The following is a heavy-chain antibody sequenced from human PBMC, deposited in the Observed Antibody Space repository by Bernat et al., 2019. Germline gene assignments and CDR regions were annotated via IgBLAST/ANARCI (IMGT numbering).Heavy chain of an antibody. CDR2: IYWDDDK. V-gene: IGHV2-5*02. D-gene: IGHD3-9*01. Sequence: QITLKESGPTLVKPTQTFTLTCTFSGFSLSTSGVGVGWIRQPPGKALEWLALIYWDDDKRYSPSLKSRLTITKDTSKNQVVLTMTKMDPVDTAKYYCTNRQYDYDILTGYDNEWSGCFDYWGQGTLVTVSS. J-gene: IGHJ4*02. CDR3: TNRQYDYDILTGYDNEWSGCFDY. CDR1: GFSLSTSGVG.